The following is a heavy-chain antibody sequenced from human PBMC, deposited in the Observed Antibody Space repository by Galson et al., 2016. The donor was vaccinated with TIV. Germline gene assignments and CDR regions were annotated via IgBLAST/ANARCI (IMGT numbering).Heavy chain of an antibody. CDR2: ISAYNGQT. Sequence: SVKVSCKASGFTFSKYGVTWERQAPGQGLEWLGWISAYNGQTNYAQKFQGRVTMTTDTSATTAYLELRSLRPDDTAVYYCARDRVSYTMILVVDYHYGMDVWGQGTKVAVSS. CDR3: ARDRVSYTMILVVDYHYGMDV. D-gene: IGHD3-22*01. V-gene: IGHV1-18*01. J-gene: IGHJ6*02. CDR1: GFTFSKYG.